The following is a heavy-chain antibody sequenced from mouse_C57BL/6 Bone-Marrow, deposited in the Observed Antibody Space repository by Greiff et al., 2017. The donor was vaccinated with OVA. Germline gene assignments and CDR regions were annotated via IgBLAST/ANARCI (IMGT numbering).Heavy chain of an antibody. J-gene: IGHJ4*01. CDR1: GFTFSSYA. Sequence: DVMLVESGGGLVKPGGSLKLSCAASGFTFSSYAMAWVRQTPGKRLEWVGTISDGGSYTYYTDNVKGRFTITRDTANNNLYLQISRLKSEDTAMYYCAREGLRYYDAMDYWGQGTSVTVSS. D-gene: IGHD2-4*01. CDR3: AREGLRYYDAMDY. CDR2: ISDGGSYT. V-gene: IGHV5-4*01.